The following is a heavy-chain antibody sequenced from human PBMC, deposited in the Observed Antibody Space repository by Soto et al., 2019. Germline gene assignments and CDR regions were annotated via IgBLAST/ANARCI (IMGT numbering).Heavy chain of an antibody. CDR2: VYHTGSI. D-gene: IGHD3-3*01. V-gene: IGHV4-4*02. CDR1: SGFISSRNW. CDR3: ALGGGYEGSYFDH. J-gene: IGHJ2*01. Sequence: QVHLQESGPGLVKPSGTLSLTCAVSSGFISSRNWWSWVRQSPGKALEWIGGVYHTGSINYSPSFPRRLTISADKAKSQYSLKLISGNAADTAVYYCALGGGYEGSYFDHWGRGTLVTVSS.